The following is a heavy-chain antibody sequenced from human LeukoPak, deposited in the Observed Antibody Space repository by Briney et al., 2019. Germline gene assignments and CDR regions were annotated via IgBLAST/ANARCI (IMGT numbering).Heavy chain of an antibody. CDR1: GFTFSSYS. CDR2: ISSSSSYI. CDR3: ARERSAMVTGFDY. J-gene: IGHJ4*02. Sequence: GGSLRLSCAASGFTFSSYSMNWVRQAPGKGLEWVSSISSSSSYIYYADSVKGRFTISRDNAKNSLYLQMDSLRAEDTAVYYCARERSAMVTGFDYWGQGTLVTVSS. D-gene: IGHD5-18*01. V-gene: IGHV3-21*01.